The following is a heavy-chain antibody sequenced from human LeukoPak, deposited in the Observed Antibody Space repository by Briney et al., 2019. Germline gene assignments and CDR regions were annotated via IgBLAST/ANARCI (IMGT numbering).Heavy chain of an antibody. V-gene: IGHV3-7*03. CDR1: EFIFSDYW. D-gene: IGHD3-10*01. CDR3: ARDNGGWFDT. Sequence: GGSLRPSCVASEFIFSDYWMSWVRQAPGKGLEWVANIKQGGREEKYVSSVKGRFATSRDDAKSTLYLQMDSLSGDDTAVYYCARDNGGWFDTWGRGTLVTVSS. CDR2: IKQGGREE. J-gene: IGHJ5*02.